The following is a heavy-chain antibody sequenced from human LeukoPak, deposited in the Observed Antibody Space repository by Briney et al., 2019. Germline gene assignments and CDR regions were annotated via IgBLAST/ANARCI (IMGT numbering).Heavy chain of an antibody. Sequence: GGSLRLSCAASGFTFDDYGMSWVRQAPGKGLEWISSISGSGGSTYHADSVKGRFTISRDNSKNTLYLQMNSLRDEDTAIYFCAKLGAVRSDYYYYYMDVWGKGTTVTVSS. J-gene: IGHJ6*03. D-gene: IGHD3-10*01. CDR1: GFTFDDYG. CDR2: ISGSGGST. CDR3: AKLGAVRSDYYYYYMDV. V-gene: IGHV3-23*01.